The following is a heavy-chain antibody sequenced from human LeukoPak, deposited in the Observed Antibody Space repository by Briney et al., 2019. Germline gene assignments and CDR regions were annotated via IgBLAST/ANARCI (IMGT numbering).Heavy chain of an antibody. CDR3: ASVYYYDASGYSRFDY. J-gene: IGHJ4*02. CDR2: IYPGDSDT. D-gene: IGHD3-22*01. V-gene: IGHV5-51*01. CDR1: GYSFTTYW. Sequence: GESLKISCKGSGYSFTTYWIGWVRQMPGKGLEWMGIIYPGDSDTTYSPSFQGQITISADKSISTAYLQWSSLKASDTAMYYCASVYYYDASGYSRFDYWGQGTLVTVSS.